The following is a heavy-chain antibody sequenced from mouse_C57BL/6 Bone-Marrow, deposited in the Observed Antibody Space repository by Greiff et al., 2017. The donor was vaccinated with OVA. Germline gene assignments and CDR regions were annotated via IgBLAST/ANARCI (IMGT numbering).Heavy chain of an antibody. CDR3: ARYHYAAWFAY. Sequence: QVQLQQPGAELVKPGASVKLSCKASGYTFTSYWMHWVKQRPGQGLEWIGMIHPNSGSTNYNEKFKSKATLTVDKSSSTAYMQLSSLTSEDSAVYYCARYHYAAWFAYWGQGTLVTVSA. J-gene: IGHJ3*01. V-gene: IGHV1-64*01. CDR1: GYTFTSYW. D-gene: IGHD1-2*01. CDR2: IHPNSGST.